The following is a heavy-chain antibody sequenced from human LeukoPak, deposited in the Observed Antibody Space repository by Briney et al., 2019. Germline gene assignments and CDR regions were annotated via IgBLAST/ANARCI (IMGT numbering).Heavy chain of an antibody. J-gene: IGHJ6*03. CDR1: GYTFATYG. V-gene: IGHV1-18*01. CDR3: ARDPSGLVMDV. CDR2: ISSYNGNT. Sequence: ASVKVSCKASGYTFATYGISWVRQAPGQGLEWMGWISSYNGNTNYPQKLQGRVTMTTDTSTSTAYMELRSLRSDDTAVYYCARDPSGLVMDVWGKGTTVTVSS. D-gene: IGHD1-26*01.